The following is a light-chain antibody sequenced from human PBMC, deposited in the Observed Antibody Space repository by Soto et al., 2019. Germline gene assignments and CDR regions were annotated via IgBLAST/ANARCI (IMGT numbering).Light chain of an antibody. V-gene: IGKV3-15*01. Sequence: DIAMTQSPATLYVSPGERATLSCRASQSVSSNLAWYQQKPGQAPRLLIYGASTRATGVPARFSGSGSGTEFTLTISSLQSEDFAVFYCQHYHNWPPLTFGGGTEVEIK. CDR1: QSVSSN. CDR3: QHYHNWPPLT. CDR2: GAS. J-gene: IGKJ4*01.